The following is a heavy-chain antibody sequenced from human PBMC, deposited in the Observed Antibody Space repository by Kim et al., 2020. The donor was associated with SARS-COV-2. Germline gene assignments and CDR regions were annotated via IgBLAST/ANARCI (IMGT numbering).Heavy chain of an antibody. J-gene: IGHJ4*02. CDR3: ARDYGIHFYFDY. V-gene: IGHV6-1*01. D-gene: IGHD5-18*01. Sequence: DYAVSVKSRITINPDTSKNQFSLQLNSVTPEDTAVYYCARDYGIHFYFDYWGQGTLVTVSS.